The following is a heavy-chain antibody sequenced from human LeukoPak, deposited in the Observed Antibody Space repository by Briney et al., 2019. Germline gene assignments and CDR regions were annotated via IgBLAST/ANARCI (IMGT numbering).Heavy chain of an antibody. CDR1: GFTFSSYW. D-gene: IGHD3-3*01. Sequence: PGGSLRLSCAASGFTFSSYWMTWVRQAPGKGLEWVANIKQDGSEKYYVDSVKGRFTISRDNAKNSLYLQMNSLRAEDTAVYYCARGPDDFWSGYSDYWGQGTLVTVSS. CDR3: ARGPDDFWSGYSDY. V-gene: IGHV3-7*01. J-gene: IGHJ4*02. CDR2: IKQDGSEK.